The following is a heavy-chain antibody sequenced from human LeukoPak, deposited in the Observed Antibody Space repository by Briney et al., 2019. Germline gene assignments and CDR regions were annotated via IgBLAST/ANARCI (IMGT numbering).Heavy chain of an antibody. J-gene: IGHJ3*02. CDR1: GFTFSSYW. V-gene: IGHV3-74*01. CDR3: ASLPYYYDSSGYYYVGMGAFNI. CDR2: INSDGSST. Sequence: PGGSLRLSCAASGFTFSSYWMHWVRQAPGKGLVWVSRINSDGSSTSYADSVKGRFTISRDNAKNTLYLQMNSLRAEDTAVYYCASLPYYYDSSGYYYVGMGAFNIWGQGTVVTVSS. D-gene: IGHD3-22*01.